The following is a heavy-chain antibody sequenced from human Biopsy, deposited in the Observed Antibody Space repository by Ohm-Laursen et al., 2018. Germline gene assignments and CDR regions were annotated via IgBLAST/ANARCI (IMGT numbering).Heavy chain of an antibody. CDR2: NIPILGTG. V-gene: IGHV1-69*06. CDR1: GGTFSNYG. CDR3: ATKLTGYFHH. Sequence: SVKASCKAPGGTFSNYGVNWARQAPGQGLEWLGGNIPILGTGNYAQKLQDRVTVAADTSTSTATMELRSLRSDDTAVYYCATKLTGYFHHWGQGTLVIVSS. J-gene: IGHJ1*01. D-gene: IGHD3-9*01.